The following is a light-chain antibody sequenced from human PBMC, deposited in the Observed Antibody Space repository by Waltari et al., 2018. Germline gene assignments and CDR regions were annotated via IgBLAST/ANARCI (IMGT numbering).Light chain of an antibody. CDR1: QSLVHSDGNTF. V-gene: IGKV2-30*02. J-gene: IGKJ2*01. Sequence: DVVMTQSPLSLPVTLGQPASISCRSSQSLVHSDGNTFWNWFQQRPGQSPRRLIYKVSIRDSGVPDRFSGSGSGTDFTLKISRVEAEDVGVYYCMQGTHWPPYTFGQGTKLEIK. CDR2: KVS. CDR3: MQGTHWPPYT.